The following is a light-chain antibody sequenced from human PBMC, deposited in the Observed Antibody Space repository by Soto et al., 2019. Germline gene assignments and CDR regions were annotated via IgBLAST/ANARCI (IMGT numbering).Light chain of an antibody. V-gene: IGKV1-33*01. CDR1: QDVTKF. Sequence: DIQMTQSPSSLSAFVGDTVTITCQASQDVTKFLNWYQQKPGKAPKLLIYDASNLETGVPSRFSGSGSGAHFTFTISSLQPEDFATYYCQQYETIPLTFGQGTKLEIK. CDR2: DAS. CDR3: QQYETIPLT. J-gene: IGKJ2*01.